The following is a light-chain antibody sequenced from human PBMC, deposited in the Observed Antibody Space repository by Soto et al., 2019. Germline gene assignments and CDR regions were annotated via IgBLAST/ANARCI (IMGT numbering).Light chain of an antibody. CDR2: GAS. CDR3: QQYNNWSQT. CDR1: QSVSSN. Sequence: IVLAQSAATLSLSPGERATLSCRASQSVSSNLAWYQQKPGQAPRLLIYGASTRATGIPARFSGSGSGTEFTLTISSLQSEDFAVYYCQQYNNWSQTFGQGSKVDI. J-gene: IGKJ1*01. V-gene: IGKV3-15*01.